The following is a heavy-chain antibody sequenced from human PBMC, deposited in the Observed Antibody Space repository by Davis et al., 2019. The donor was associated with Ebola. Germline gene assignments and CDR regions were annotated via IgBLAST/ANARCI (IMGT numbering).Heavy chain of an antibody. D-gene: IGHD4-11*01. CDR1: GYTLAELS. J-gene: IGHJ5*02. V-gene: IGHV1-24*01. CDR3: VRDYSSRWYGWFDP. CDR2: FDPEDGEA. Sequence: ASVKVSCKCTVSGYTLAELSMHWVRQAPGKGLEWMGYFDPEDGEAIYAQNFQGRVAITADESATSVYMELSSLRSEDTAMYYCVRDYSSRWYGWFDPWGQGTLVSVTS.